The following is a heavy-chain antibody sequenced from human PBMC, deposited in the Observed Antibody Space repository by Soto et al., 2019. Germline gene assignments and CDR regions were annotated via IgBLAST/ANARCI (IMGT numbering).Heavy chain of an antibody. J-gene: IGHJ4*02. CDR2: IYDSGST. CDR1: GGSISSYY. CDR3: AAAPRY. Sequence: PSETLSLTCTVSGGSISSYYWSWIRQPPGKGLEWIGYIYDSGSTNYNPSLKSRVTISVDTSKNQFSLRLTSVTAADTAVYYCAAAPRYWGQGTPVTVSS. D-gene: IGHD2-15*01. V-gene: IGHV4-59*01.